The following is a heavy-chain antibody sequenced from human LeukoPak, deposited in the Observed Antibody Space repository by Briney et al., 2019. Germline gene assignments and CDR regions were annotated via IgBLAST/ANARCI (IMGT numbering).Heavy chain of an antibody. CDR3: ARAHSTVTTGEVADY. V-gene: IGHV1-18*01. CDR2: ISAYNGNT. Sequence: ASVKVSCKXSGYTFTSYGISWVRQAPRQGLEWMGWISAYNGNTNHAQKLQGRVTMTTDTSTSTAYMELRSLRSDDTAVYYCARAHSTVTTGEVADYWGQGTLVTVSS. CDR1: GYTFTSYG. D-gene: IGHD4-17*01. J-gene: IGHJ4*02.